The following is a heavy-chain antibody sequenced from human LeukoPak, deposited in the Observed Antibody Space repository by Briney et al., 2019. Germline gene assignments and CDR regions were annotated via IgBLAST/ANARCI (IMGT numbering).Heavy chain of an antibody. Sequence: PSETLSLTCTVSGGSVSSGSYYWSWVRQAPGKGLEWVAVISYDGSNEYYADSVKGRFTISRDNSKNTLYLQMNSLRAEDTAVYYCARDPLMGVRGYFDYWGQGTLVTVSS. CDR3: ARDPLMGVRGYFDY. D-gene: IGHD3-10*01. CDR2: ISYDGSNE. CDR1: GGSVSSGSYY. J-gene: IGHJ4*02. V-gene: IGHV3-30*03.